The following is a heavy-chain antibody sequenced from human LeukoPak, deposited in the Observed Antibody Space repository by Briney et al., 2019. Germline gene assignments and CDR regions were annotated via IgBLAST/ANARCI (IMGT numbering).Heavy chain of an antibody. J-gene: IGHJ4*02. CDR3: ARESSLTGAYFDC. Sequence: GGSLRLSCAASGFTFSSYGMHWVRQAPGKGLEWVAVISYDGSNKYYADSVKGRFTISRDNSKNTLYLQMNSLRAEDTAVYYCARESSLTGAYFDCWGQGTLVTVSS. CDR2: ISYDGSNK. V-gene: IGHV3-30*03. D-gene: IGHD3-10*01. CDR1: GFTFSSYG.